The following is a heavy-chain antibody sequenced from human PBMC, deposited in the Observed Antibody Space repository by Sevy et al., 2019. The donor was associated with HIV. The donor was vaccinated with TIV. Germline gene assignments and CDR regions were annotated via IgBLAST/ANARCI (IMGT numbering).Heavy chain of an antibody. D-gene: IGHD4-17*01. J-gene: IGHJ4*02. V-gene: IGHV3-23*01. CDR1: GFIFSKFA. CDR2: MSGNDGST. CDR3: AKDFSYGGNSWNFDF. Sequence: GGSLRLSCAASGFIFSKFALSWVRQAPGRGLEWVSAMSGNDGSTYYAASVKGRFTISRDISENMLYLQMNSLSAEDTVVYYCAKDFSYGGNSWNFDFWGQGTLVTVSS.